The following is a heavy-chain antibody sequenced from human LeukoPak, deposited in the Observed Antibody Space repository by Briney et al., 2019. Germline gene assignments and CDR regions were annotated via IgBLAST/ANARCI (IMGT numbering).Heavy chain of an antibody. CDR1: GFTFSSYA. CDR3: AKDLFKYSSGCFDY. J-gene: IGHJ4*02. V-gene: IGHV3-23*01. Sequence: GGSLRLSCAASGFTFSSYAMSWVRQAPGKWLEWVSAIIGSVGSTYYADPVKGRFTISRDNSKNTLYLQMNSLRAEDTAVYYCAKDLFKYSSGCFDYWGQGTLVTVSS. D-gene: IGHD6-19*01. CDR2: IIGSVGST.